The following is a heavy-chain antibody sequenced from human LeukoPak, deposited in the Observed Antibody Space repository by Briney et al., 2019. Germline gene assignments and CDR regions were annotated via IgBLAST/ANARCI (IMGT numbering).Heavy chain of an antibody. CDR3: ARLLDGSGSYAPFDI. J-gene: IGHJ3*02. Sequence: GESLKISCKGSGYSFSTHWIGWARQMPGKGLEWMAMIYPGNSDTTYRPSFQGQVIISADKSINTAYLQWSSLKASDTAMYYSARLLDGSGSYAPFDIWGQGTMVTVSS. D-gene: IGHD3-10*01. V-gene: IGHV5-51*01. CDR2: IYPGNSDT. CDR1: GYSFSTHW.